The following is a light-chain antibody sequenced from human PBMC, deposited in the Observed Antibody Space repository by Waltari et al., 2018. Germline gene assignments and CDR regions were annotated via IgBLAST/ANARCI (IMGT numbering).Light chain of an antibody. Sequence: VVLTQSPATLSLSAGEGATLSCKASQNINTFLAWYQQKPCQAPILLIYDASNRATGVPVRFSGGGSGTDFTLNMSSLETEDFAVYYCKQRAVGPPNFGGGTKVEIK. CDR3: KQRAVGPPN. CDR1: QNINTF. V-gene: IGKV3-11*01. J-gene: IGKJ4*01. CDR2: DAS.